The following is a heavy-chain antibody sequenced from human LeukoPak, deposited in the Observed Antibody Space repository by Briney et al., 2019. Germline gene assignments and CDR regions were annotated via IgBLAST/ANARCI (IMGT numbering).Heavy chain of an antibody. V-gene: IGHV3-33*01. Sequence: GGSLRLSCAASGFTFSSYGMHWVRQAPGKGLEWVAVIWYDGSNKYYADSVKGRFTISRDNSKNTLYLQMNSLRAEDTAVYYCARENYDFWSGLAPPDVWGKGTTVTVSS. CDR1: GFTFSSYG. CDR3: ARENYDFWSGLAPPDV. J-gene: IGHJ6*04. D-gene: IGHD3-3*01. CDR2: IWYDGSNK.